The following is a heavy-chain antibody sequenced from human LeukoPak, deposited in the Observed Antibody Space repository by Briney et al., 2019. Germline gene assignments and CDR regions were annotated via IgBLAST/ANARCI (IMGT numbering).Heavy chain of an antibody. J-gene: IGHJ3*02. D-gene: IGHD3-22*01. CDR3: ARVDYDDAFDI. CDR2: IYYSGST. V-gene: IGHV4-59*08. Sequence: SETLSLTCTVSGGSISSYYWSWIRQPPGKGLEWIGYIYYSGSTNYNPSLKSRVTISVDTSKNQFSLKLSSVTAADTAVYYCARVDYDDAFDIWGQGTMVTVSS. CDR1: GGSISSYY.